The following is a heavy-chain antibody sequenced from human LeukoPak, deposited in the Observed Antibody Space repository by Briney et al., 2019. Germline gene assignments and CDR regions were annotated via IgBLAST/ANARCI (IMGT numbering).Heavy chain of an antibody. V-gene: IGHV3-7*03. J-gene: IGHJ4*02. CDR2: IKPDGSEK. CDR1: RFAFSNYG. CDR3: ARFASG. Sequence: GGSLRLSCAVSRFAFSNYGMSWVRQAPGKGLEWVANIKPDGSEKYYVESVKGRFTISRDNAKKSLYLQMNSLRAEDTAVYYCARFASGWGQGTLVTVSS. D-gene: IGHD3-10*01.